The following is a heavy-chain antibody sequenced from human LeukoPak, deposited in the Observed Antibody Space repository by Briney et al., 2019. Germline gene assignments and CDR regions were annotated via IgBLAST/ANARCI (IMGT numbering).Heavy chain of an antibody. CDR1: GFTFSSYG. D-gene: IGHD2-15*01. CDR2: IWYDGSNK. J-gene: IGHJ4*02. CDR3: AKDLGYCSGGSCYSWIDY. V-gene: IGHV3-30*02. Sequence: PGGSLRLSCAASGFTFSSYGMHWVRQAPGKGLEWVAVIWYDGSNKYYADSVKGRFTISRDNSKNTLYLQMNSLRAEDTAVYYCAKDLGYCSGGSCYSWIDYWGQGTLVTVSS.